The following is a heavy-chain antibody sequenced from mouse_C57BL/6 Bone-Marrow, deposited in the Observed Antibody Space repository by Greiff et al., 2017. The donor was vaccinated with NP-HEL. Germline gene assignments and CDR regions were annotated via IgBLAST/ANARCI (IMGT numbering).Heavy chain of an antibody. CDR2: IYPGDGDT. CDR3: ARKEGSSPYYFDY. V-gene: IGHV1-80*01. D-gene: IGHD1-1*01. Sequence: VKLMESGAELVKPGASVKISCKASGYAFTSYWMNWVKQRPGKGLEWIGQIYPGDGDTNYNGKFKGKATLTADKSSSTVYMQLSSLTSEDSAVYFCARKEGSSPYYFDYWGQGTTLTVSS. J-gene: IGHJ2*01. CDR1: GYAFTSYW.